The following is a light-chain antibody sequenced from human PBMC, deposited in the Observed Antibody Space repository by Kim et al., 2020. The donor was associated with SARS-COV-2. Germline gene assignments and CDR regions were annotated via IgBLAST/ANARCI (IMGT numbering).Light chain of an antibody. CDR3: QHYNGYPWT. Sequence: APIGDRVTIPCRATESVDRWLAWYQQKPGQAPKLLIYDASTLEDGVPTRFSGSGSGTEFTLTISSLQPDDFATFYCQHYNGYPWTFGQGTKVDIK. J-gene: IGKJ1*01. V-gene: IGKV1-5*01. CDR1: ESVDRW. CDR2: DAS.